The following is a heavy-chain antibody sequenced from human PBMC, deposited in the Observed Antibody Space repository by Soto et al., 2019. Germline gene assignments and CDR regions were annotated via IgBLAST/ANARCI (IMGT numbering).Heavy chain of an antibody. CDR3: ARDGTWTSVVVVAASDYWHGMAI. CDR2: INPNSGGT. V-gene: IGHV1-2*02. D-gene: IGHD2-15*01. J-gene: IGHJ6*02. Sequence: ASVKVSCKASGYTFTGYYMHWVRQAPVRVLEWMVCINPNSGGTNYAQKFQGRVTMTRDTSISTAYMELSRLRSDDTAVYYCARDGTWTSVVVVAASDYWHGMAIWGQGTTVTLSS. CDR1: GYTFTGYY.